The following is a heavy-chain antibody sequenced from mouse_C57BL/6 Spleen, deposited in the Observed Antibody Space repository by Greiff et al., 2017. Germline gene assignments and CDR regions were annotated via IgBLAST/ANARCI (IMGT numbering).Heavy chain of an antibody. D-gene: IGHD2-1*01. CDR2: IYPGDGDT. CDR1: GYAFSSSW. Sequence: QVQLQQSGPELVKPGASVKISCKASGYAFSSSWMNWVKQRPGKGLEWIGRIYPGDGDTNYNGKFKGKATLTADKSSSTAYMQLSSLTSEDSAVYCCARCYYGNFDWYFDVWGTGTTVTVSS. CDR3: ARCYYGNFDWYFDV. V-gene: IGHV1-82*01. J-gene: IGHJ1*03.